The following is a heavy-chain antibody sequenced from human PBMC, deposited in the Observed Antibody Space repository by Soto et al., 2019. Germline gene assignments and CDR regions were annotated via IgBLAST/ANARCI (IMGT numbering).Heavy chain of an antibody. CDR2: IIPILGIA. D-gene: IGHD1-1*01. CDR3: ASWKRVRSGYAVDI. Sequence: QVQLVQSGAEVKKPGSSVKVSCKASGGTFSSYTISWVRQAPGQGLEWMGRIIPILGIANYAQKFQGRVTITADKSTSTAYMELSSLRSEVTAVYYCASWKRVRSGYAVDIWGQGTMVTVSS. V-gene: IGHV1-69*02. CDR1: GGTFSSYT. J-gene: IGHJ3*02.